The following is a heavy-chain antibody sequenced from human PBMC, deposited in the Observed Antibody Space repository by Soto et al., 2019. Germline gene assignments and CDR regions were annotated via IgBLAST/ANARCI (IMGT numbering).Heavy chain of an antibody. CDR2: ISYDGSNK. CDR3: AKDTPVAGTFDY. D-gene: IGHD6-19*01. CDR1: GFTFSSYD. V-gene: IGHV3-30*18. Sequence: GGSLRLSCAASGFTFSSYDMHWVRQAPGKGLEWVAVISYDGSNKYYADSVKGRFTISRDNSKNTLYLQMNSLRAEDTAVYYCAKDTPVAGTFDYWGQGTLVTVSS. J-gene: IGHJ4*02.